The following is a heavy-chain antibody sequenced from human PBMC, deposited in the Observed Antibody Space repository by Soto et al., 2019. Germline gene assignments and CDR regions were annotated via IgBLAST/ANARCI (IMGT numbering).Heavy chain of an antibody. Sequence: EVQLVESGGGLVQPGGSLRLSCAASGFTVSSNYMSWVRQAPGKGLGWVSVIYSGGSTYYSDSVKGRFTISRDNSKNTLYLQMNSLRADDTAVYYCERDFVNGDHAEYFQHWGQGTLVTVSS. CDR3: ERDFVNGDHAEYFQH. CDR1: GFTVSSNY. J-gene: IGHJ1*01. V-gene: IGHV3-66*01. D-gene: IGHD4-17*01. CDR2: IYSGGST.